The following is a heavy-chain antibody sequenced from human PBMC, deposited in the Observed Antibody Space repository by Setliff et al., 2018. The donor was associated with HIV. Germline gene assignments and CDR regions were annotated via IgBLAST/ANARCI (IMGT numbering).Heavy chain of an antibody. J-gene: IGHJ4*02. V-gene: IGHV4-38-2*02. CDR3: AIYYLGIGGRGI. CDR1: GYSVNSDYL. CDR2: VYHSGST. Sequence: SETLSLTCTVSGYSVNSDYLWCWIRQPPGKGLEWTGSVYHSGSTYYNPSLKGRVTTSIDTSKNQFSLKLNSVTAADTAQYFCAIYYLGIGGRGIWGQGTLVTVSS. D-gene: IGHD3-10*01.